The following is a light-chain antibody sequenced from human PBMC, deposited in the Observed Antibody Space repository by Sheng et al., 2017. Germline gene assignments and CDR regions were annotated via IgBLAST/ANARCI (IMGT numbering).Light chain of an antibody. Sequence: SYELTQAPSVPVAPGQTARITCGGDNIGSKGVHWYQQKPGQAPVLVVYDDNDRPSGIPERFSGSNSGNTATLTISRVEAGDEADYYCQVWDVTSDHSIFGGGTKLTVL. CDR2: DDN. CDR3: QVWDVTSDHSI. CDR1: NIGSKG. J-gene: IGLJ2*01. V-gene: IGLV3-21*02.